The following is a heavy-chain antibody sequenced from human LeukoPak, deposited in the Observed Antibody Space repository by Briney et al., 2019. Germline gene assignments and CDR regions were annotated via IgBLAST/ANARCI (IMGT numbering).Heavy chain of an antibody. Sequence: GGSLRLSCAASGFSFRSYWMHWVRQAPGKGLVWVSRINSDGSTTIHADSVKGRFTISRDNAKNSLFLQMNSLRAEDTAVYYCAREVTPYYWGQGTLVTVSS. J-gene: IGHJ4*02. V-gene: IGHV3-74*01. CDR2: INSDGSTT. CDR1: GFSFRSYW. CDR3: AREVTPYY. D-gene: IGHD2-15*01.